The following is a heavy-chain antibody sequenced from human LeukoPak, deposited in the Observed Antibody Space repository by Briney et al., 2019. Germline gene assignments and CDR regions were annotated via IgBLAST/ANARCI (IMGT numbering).Heavy chain of an antibody. Sequence: ASVKVSCKASGYTFTGYYMHWMRQAPGQGLEWVGWISPNSGGTHYVQKFQGRVTMTSDTSINTAYMELSRLRSDDTAVYYCASNPYETFYAIDVWGQGTTVTVSS. D-gene: IGHD3-22*01. V-gene: IGHV1-2*02. CDR3: ASNPYETFYAIDV. CDR1: GYTFTGYY. J-gene: IGHJ6*02. CDR2: ISPNSGGT.